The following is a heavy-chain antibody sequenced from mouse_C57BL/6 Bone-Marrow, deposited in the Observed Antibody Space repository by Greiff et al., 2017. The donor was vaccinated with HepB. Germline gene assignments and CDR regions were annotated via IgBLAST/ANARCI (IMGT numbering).Heavy chain of an antibody. J-gene: IGHJ3*01. V-gene: IGHV5-6*01. CDR3: ASRLHGAWFAY. D-gene: IGHD2-4*01. CDR2: ISSGGSYT. CDR1: GFTFSSYG. Sequence: EVKLMESGGDLVKPGGSLKLSCAASGFTFSSYGMSWVRQTPDKRLDWVATISSGGSYTYYPDSVKGRFTISRDNAKNTLYLQMSSLKSEDTAMYYCASRLHGAWFAYWGQGTLVTVSA.